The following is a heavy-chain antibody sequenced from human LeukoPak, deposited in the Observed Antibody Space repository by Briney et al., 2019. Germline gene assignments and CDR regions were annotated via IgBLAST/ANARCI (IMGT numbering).Heavy chain of an antibody. CDR2: IYHSGST. Sequence: SETLSLTCAVSGGSISSSNWWSWVRQPPGKGLEWIGEIYHSGSTNYNPSLKSRVTISVDKSKNQFSLKLSSVTAADTAVYYCARAPPIAVASFFATPYYYYGMDVWGQGTTVTVSS. CDR3: ARAPPIAVASFFATPYYYYGMDV. D-gene: IGHD6-19*01. V-gene: IGHV4-4*02. CDR1: GGSISSSNW. J-gene: IGHJ6*02.